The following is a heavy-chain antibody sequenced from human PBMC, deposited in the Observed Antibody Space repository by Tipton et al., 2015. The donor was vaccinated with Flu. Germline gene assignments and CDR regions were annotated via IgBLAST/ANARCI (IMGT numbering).Heavy chain of an antibody. V-gene: IGHV3-53*01. CDR2: IYSGGST. Sequence: QLVQSGGGLIQPGGSLRLSCAASGFTVSSNYMSWVRQAPGKGLEWVSVIYSGGSTYYADSVKGPFTISRDNSKNTLYLQMNSLRAEDTAVYYCAGGAYYYDSSSYYSGDYWGQGTLVTVSS. J-gene: IGHJ4*02. CDR3: AGGAYYYDSSSYYSGDY. CDR1: GFTVSSNY. D-gene: IGHD3-22*01.